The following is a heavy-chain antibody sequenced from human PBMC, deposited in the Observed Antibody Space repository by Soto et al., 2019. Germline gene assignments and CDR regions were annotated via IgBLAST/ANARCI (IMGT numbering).Heavy chain of an antibody. D-gene: IGHD3-3*01. Sequence: ASVKVSCKASGYTFTSYGISWVRQAPGQGLEWMGWISAYNGNTNYAQKLQGRVTMTTDTSTSTAYTELRSRRSDDTAVYYCATPHPYDFWSGYYMTYWGQGTLVTVSS. CDR3: ATPHPYDFWSGYYMTY. V-gene: IGHV1-18*01. CDR1: GYTFTSYG. CDR2: ISAYNGNT. J-gene: IGHJ4*02.